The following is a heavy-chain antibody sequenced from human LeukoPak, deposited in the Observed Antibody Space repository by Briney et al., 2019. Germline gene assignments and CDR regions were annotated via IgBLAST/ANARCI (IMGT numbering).Heavy chain of an antibody. CDR3: AKDAYDFWSGTRTNWFDP. D-gene: IGHD3-3*01. V-gene: IGHV3-9*01. J-gene: IGHJ5*02. CDR1: GFTFDDYA. Sequence: GGSLRLSCAASGFTFDDYAMHWVRQAPGKGLEWDSVIIWNSGSIGYADSVKGRFTISRDNAKNSLYLQMNSLRAEDTALYYCAKDAYDFWSGTRTNWFDPWGQGTLVTVSS. CDR2: IIWNSGSI.